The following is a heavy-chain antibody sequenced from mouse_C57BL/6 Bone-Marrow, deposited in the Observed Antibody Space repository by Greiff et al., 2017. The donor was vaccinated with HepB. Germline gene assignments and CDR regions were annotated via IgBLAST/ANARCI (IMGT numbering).Heavy chain of an antibody. V-gene: IGHV1-26*01. CDR3: ARWITTVVATFHWYFDV. CDR1: GYTFTDYY. CDR2: INPNNGGT. D-gene: IGHD1-1*01. Sequence: VQLQQSGPELVKPGASVKISCKASGYTFTDYYMNWVKQSHGKSLEWIGDINPNNGGTSYNQKFKGKATLTVDKSSSTAYMELRSLTSEDSAVYYGARWITTVVATFHWYFDVWGTGTTVTVSS. J-gene: IGHJ1*03.